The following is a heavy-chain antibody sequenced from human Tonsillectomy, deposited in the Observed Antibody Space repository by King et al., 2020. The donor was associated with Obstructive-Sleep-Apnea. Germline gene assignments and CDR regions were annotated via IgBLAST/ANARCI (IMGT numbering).Heavy chain of an antibody. CDR1: GGSFSDYY. J-gene: IGHJ5*02. CDR3: ARGSGAAAVNWFDP. Sequence: VQLQQWGAGLLKPSETLSLTCAVFGGSFSDYYWNWICQPPGEGLEWIGEINHSGSTNYNPSLKSRVTISVDTSKNQFSLKLNSVTAADTAVYYCARGSGAAAVNWFDPWGQGTLVTVSS. V-gene: IGHV4-34*01. D-gene: IGHD6-13*01. CDR2: INHSGST.